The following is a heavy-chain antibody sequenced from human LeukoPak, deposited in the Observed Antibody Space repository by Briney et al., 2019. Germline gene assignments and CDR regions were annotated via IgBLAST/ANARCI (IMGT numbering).Heavy chain of an antibody. CDR1: GFTFGSYA. V-gene: IGHV3-30-3*01. Sequence: PGGSLRLSCAASGFTFGSYAMHWVRQAPGKGLEWVAVISYDGSNKYYADSVKGRFTISRDNSKNTLYLQMNSLRAKDTAVYYCAREQTYYDFWSGYYRDYFDYWGQGTLVTVSS. D-gene: IGHD3-3*01. CDR2: ISYDGSNK. J-gene: IGHJ4*02. CDR3: AREQTYYDFWSGYYRDYFDY.